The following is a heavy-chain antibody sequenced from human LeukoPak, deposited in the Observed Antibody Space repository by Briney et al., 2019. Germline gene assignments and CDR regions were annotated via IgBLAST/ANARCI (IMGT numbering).Heavy chain of an antibody. CDR1: GYTFTGYY. V-gene: IGHV1-2*02. CDR2: INPNSGGT. J-gene: IGHJ4*02. D-gene: IGHD4-23*01. CDR3: ARPLTGLGWYFDY. Sequence: ASVKVSCKASGYTFTGYYMHWVRQAPGQGLEWMGWINPNSGGTNYAQKFQGRVTMTRDTSISTAYMELSRLRSDDTAVYYCARPLTGLGWYFDYWGQGTLVTVSS.